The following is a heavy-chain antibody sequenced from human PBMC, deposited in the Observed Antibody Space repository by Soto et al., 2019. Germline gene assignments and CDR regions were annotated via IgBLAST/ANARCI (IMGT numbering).Heavy chain of an antibody. CDR2: TYYRSKWYN. CDR1: GDSVSSNSAA. Sequence: WHTLSLTCAISGDSVSSNSAAWNWIRQSPSRGLEWLGRTYYRSKWYNDYAVSVKSRITINPDTSKNQFSLQLNSVTPEDTAVYYGAMSHSRGPWLGDWGQGPLGTVSS. V-gene: IGHV6-1*01. CDR3: AMSHSRGPWLGD. J-gene: IGHJ4*02. D-gene: IGHD5-12*01.